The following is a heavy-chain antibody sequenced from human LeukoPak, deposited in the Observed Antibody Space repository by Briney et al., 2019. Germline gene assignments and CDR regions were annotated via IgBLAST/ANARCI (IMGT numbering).Heavy chain of an antibody. D-gene: IGHD6-13*01. CDR3: VRHFHGSGYVVDL. Sequence: SETLSLTCAVYGGSFSGYYWSWIRQPPGKRLEWIGVINHSGSTNYNPSLKSRVTISVDTTKNQFSLKLTSVTAADTAVYFCVRHFHGSGYVVDLWGQGTLVTVSS. V-gene: IGHV4-34*01. CDR2: INHSGST. CDR1: GGSFSGYY. J-gene: IGHJ5*02.